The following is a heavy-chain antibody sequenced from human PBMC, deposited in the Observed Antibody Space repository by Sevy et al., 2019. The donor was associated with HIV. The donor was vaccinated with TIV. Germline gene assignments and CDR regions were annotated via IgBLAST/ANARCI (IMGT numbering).Heavy chain of an antibody. J-gene: IGHJ4*02. CDR2: INHSGST. CDR3: ARGKDYSSSWSDY. V-gene: IGHV4-34*01. CDR1: GGSFSGYY. Sequence: SETLSLTCAVYGGSFSGYYWSWIRQPPGKGLEWIGEINHSGSTNYNPSLKSRVTISVDTSKNQFSLKLSPLTAADTAVYYCARGKDYSSSWSDYWGQGTLVTVSS. D-gene: IGHD6-13*01.